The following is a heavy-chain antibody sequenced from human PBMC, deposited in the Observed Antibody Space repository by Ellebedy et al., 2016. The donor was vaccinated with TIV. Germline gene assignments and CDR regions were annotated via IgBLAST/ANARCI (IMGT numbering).Heavy chain of an antibody. D-gene: IGHD1-26*01. CDR2: IYYSGST. J-gene: IGHJ4*02. Sequence: SETLSLXCTVSGGYLRSHYWSWIRQPPGKGLEWIGYIYYSGSTNYNPSLKSRVTMSVDTSKNQFSLKLSSVTAADTAVYYCARDPLWSGSYYDPDYWGQGTLVTVSS. CDR1: GGYLRSHY. V-gene: IGHV4-59*11. CDR3: ARDPLWSGSYYDPDY.